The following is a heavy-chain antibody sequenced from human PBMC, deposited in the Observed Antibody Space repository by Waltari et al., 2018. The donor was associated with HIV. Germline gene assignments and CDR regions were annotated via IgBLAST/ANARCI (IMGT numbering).Heavy chain of an antibody. CDR2: VFIIGST. D-gene: IGHD1-26*01. J-gene: IGHJ4*02. V-gene: IGHV4-4*08. CDR3: ARSRSGSYGYFDS. CDR1: GGSVGLYY. Sequence: QMQLQESGPRLVKPSGTLSLIWSVPGGSVGLYYWSWIRQSPGKEMGWIGHVFIIGSTNYNPSLKSRLTISIDRSRSQISLKLASVTAADTGFYYCARSRSGSYGYFDSWGQGALVTVSS.